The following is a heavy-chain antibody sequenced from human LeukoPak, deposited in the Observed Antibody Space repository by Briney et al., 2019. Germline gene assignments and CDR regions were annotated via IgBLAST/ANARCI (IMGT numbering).Heavy chain of an antibody. CDR3: ARGRWGCSSISCYDFDY. D-gene: IGHD2-2*01. J-gene: IGHJ4*02. CDR2: ISSNGGST. CDR1: GFTFSSYA. V-gene: IGHV3-64*01. Sequence: PGGSLRLSCAASGFTFSSYAMHWVRQAPGKGLEYVSAISSNGGSTYYANSVKGRFTISRDNSKNTLYLQMGSLRAEDMAVYYCARGRWGCSSISCYDFDYWGQGTLVTVSS.